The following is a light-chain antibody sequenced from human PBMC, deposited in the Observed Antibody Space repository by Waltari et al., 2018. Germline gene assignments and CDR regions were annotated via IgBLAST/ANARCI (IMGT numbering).Light chain of an antibody. CDR3: NSYTGSSSWV. V-gene: IGLV2-14*03. Sequence: QSALTQPASLSGSPGQSITISCTGTSGDVGFYNYVFWYQQHPGKAPRLIIYDVSERPSGVSNRFSGSKSGNTASLTISGLQAEDEADYYCNSYTGSSSWVFGGGTKLTVL. CDR1: SGDVGFYNY. CDR2: DVS. J-gene: IGLJ3*02.